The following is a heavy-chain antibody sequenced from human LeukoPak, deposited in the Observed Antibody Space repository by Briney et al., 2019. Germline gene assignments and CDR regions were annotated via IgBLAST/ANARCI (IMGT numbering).Heavy chain of an antibody. CDR3: AKGQNRNGGALAY. D-gene: IGHD3-16*01. V-gene: IGHV3-30*18. CDR2: ISHDGSQR. J-gene: IGHJ4*02. CDR1: GLTFSRFG. Sequence: SGGSLRLSCAASGLTFSRFGMHWVRQAPGKGLDWVALISHDGSQRYYTDSVRGRFTISRDKSKNTLYLQMDSLRAEDTAVYYCAKGQNRNGGALAYWGQGTLVTVSS.